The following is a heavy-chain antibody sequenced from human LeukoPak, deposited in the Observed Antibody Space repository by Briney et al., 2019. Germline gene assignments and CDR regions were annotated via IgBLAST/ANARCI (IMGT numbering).Heavy chain of an antibody. CDR3: ARDAKHLPY. J-gene: IGHJ4*02. CDR2: ISSSGGST. Sequence: GGPLRLSCAASGFTFSSYAMSWVRQAPGKGLEWVSSISSSGGSTCYADSVKGRFTISRDTSKNTLYLQMNSLRPEDTAVYYCARDAKHLPYWGQGTLVTVSP. CDR1: GFTFSSYA. V-gene: IGHV3-23*01.